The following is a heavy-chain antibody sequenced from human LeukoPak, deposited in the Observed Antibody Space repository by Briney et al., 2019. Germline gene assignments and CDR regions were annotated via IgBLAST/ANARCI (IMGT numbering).Heavy chain of an antibody. CDR3: ARGRGGLYGMDV. J-gene: IGHJ6*02. D-gene: IGHD3-16*01. V-gene: IGHV3-53*01. CDR2: IYSGGST. CDR1: GFTVSSNY. Sequence: GGSLRLSCAASGFTVSSNYMSWVRQAPGKGLEWVSVIYSGGSTYYADSVKGRFIISRDNSKNTLYLQMNSLRAEDTAVYYCARGRGGLYGMDVWGQGTTVTVSS.